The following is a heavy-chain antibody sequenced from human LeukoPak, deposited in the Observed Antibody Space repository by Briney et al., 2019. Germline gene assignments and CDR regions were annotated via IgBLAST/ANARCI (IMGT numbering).Heavy chain of an antibody. CDR2: IYYSGST. Sequence: PSETLSLTCTVSGGSISSYYWSWIRQPPGKGLEWIGYIYYSGSTNYNPSLKSRVTISVDTSKNQFSLKLSSVTAADTAVYYCAREKSGIAVAGEASDIWGQGTMVTVSS. J-gene: IGHJ3*02. CDR1: GGSISSYY. CDR3: AREKSGIAVAGEASDI. D-gene: IGHD6-19*01. V-gene: IGHV4-59*01.